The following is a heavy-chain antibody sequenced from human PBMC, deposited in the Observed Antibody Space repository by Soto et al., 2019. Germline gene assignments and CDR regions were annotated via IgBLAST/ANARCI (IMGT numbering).Heavy chain of an antibody. V-gene: IGHV1-8*01. CDR1: GYTFTSYD. Sequence: QVQLVQSGAEVKRPGASVRVSCKASGYTFTSYDINCVRQATGQGLEWLGWMNPNSGNICYSQKLQGRITLTRSTSTSTAYMELTSLRSEDTAVYYCARVINWGQGTMVTVSS. CDR2: MNPNSGNI. CDR3: ARVIN. J-gene: IGHJ3*01.